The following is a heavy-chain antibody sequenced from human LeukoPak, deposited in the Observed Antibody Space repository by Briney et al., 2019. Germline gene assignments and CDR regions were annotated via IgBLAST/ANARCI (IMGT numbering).Heavy chain of an antibody. J-gene: IGHJ3*01. CDR2: INADGSTT. CDR1: GFTFGNSW. V-gene: IGHV3-74*01. Sequence: GGSLRLSCAASGFTFGNSWVHWVRQAPGKGLVWVSLINADGSTTSHADSVKGRFTISRDNARNTLSLEMNSLTIEDTAVYYCIVVVEPPDSDGFDVWGQGTMITVSS. CDR3: IVVVEPPDSDGFDV. D-gene: IGHD1-14*01.